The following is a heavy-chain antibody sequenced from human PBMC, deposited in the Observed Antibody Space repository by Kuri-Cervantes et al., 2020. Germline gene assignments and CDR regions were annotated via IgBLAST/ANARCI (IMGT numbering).Heavy chain of an antibody. CDR1: GGSISSSSYY. CDR3: ARASSWYNYYYYGMDV. V-gene: IGHV4-61*01. D-gene: IGHD6-13*01. J-gene: IGHJ6*02. Sequence: SDPLSLTCTVSGGSISSSSYYWSWIRQPPGKGLEWIGYIYYSGSTNYNPSLKSRVTISVDTSKNQFSLKLSSVTAADTAVYYCARASSWYNYYYYGMDVWGQGTTVTVSS. CDR2: IYYSGST.